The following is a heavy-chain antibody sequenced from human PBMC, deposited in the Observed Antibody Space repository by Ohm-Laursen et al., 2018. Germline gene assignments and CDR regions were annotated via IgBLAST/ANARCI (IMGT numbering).Heavy chain of an antibody. D-gene: IGHD2-2*01. Sequence: SLRLSCTASGFTVSSNFVSWVRQAPGKGLEWVSLIDSDGRTYYADSVKGRFTVSRDNSKNTLYLQINSLRVEDTAVYYCARYQRMSLGYCSSTSCSIDNWFDPWGQGTLVTVSS. CDR3: ARYQRMSLGYCSSTSCSIDNWFDP. V-gene: IGHV3-53*01. CDR1: GFTVSSNF. CDR2: IDSDGRT. J-gene: IGHJ5*02.